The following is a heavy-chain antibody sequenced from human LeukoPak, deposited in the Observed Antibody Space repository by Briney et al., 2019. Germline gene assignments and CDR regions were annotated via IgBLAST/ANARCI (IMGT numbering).Heavy chain of an antibody. CDR2: IIPIFGTA. CDR1: GGTFSSYV. D-gene: IGHD2-15*01. J-gene: IGHJ3*02. Sequence: SVKVSCKASGGTFSSYVISWVRQAPGQGLEWMGEIIPIFGTANYAQKFQGRVTITADESTSTAYMELSSLRSEDTAVYYCARRVYCSGGSCYSADAFDIWGQGTMVTVSS. CDR3: ARRVYCSGGSCYSADAFDI. V-gene: IGHV1-69*13.